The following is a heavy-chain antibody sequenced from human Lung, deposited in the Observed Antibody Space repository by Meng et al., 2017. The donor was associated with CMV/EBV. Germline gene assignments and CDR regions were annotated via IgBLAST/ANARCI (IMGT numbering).Heavy chain of an antibody. V-gene: IGHV3-53*01. CDR1: GFTVSSNY. CDR3: VCRGFEMLTPNDALDI. Sequence: GGSLRLXXAASGFTVSSNYMSWVRQAPGKGLEWVSVIYSGGSTYYADSVKGRFTISRDNSKNTLYLQMNSLRVEDTALYYCVCRGFEMLTPNDALDIWGQGXMVTVSS. D-gene: IGHD3-9*01. CDR2: IYSGGST. J-gene: IGHJ3*02.